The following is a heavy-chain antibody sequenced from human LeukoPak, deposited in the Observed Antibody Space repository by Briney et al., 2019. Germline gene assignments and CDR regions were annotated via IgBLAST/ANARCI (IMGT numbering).Heavy chain of an antibody. J-gene: IGHJ6*03. CDR2: INHSGST. V-gene: IGHV4-34*01. CDR1: GGSFSGYY. CDR3: ARPSRGYGYYYYYMDV. D-gene: IGHD5-12*01. Sequence: SETLSLTCAVYGGSFSGYYWSWIRQPPGKGLEWIGEINHSGSTNYNPSLKSRVTISVDTSKNQFSLKLSSVTAADTAVYYCARPSRGYGYYYYYMDVWGKGTTVTIPS.